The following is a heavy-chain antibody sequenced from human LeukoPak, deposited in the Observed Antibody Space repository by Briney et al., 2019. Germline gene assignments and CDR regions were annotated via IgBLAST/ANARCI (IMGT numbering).Heavy chain of an antibody. D-gene: IGHD3-22*01. V-gene: IGHV3-23*01. Sequence: GGSLTLSCAASGFTFSSYAMSWVRQAPGKGREWVSAISGSGGSTYYADSVKGRLTISRDNSKNTLYLQMNSLRAEDTAVYYCAKGLLDYDSSGYLDYFDYWGQGTLVTVSS. J-gene: IGHJ4*02. CDR3: AKGLLDYDSSGYLDYFDY. CDR1: GFTFSSYA. CDR2: ISGSGGST.